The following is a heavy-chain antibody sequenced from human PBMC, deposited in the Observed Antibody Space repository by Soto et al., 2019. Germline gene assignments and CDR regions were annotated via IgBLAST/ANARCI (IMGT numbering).Heavy chain of an antibody. CDR3: ARDRLEQDDAFDI. J-gene: IGHJ3*02. CDR1: GFTFSSYS. CDR2: ISSSSSYI. Sequence: GGSLRLSCAASGFTFSSYSMNWVRQAPGKGLEWVSSISSSSSYIYYTDSVKGRFTISRDNAKNSLYLQMNILRAEYTAVYYCARDRLEQDDAFDIWGQGTMVTVSS. V-gene: IGHV3-21*01. D-gene: IGHD6-25*01.